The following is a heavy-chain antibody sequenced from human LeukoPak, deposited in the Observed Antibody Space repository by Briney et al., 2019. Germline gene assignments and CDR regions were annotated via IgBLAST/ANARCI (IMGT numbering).Heavy chain of an antibody. V-gene: IGHV3-23*01. J-gene: IGHJ6*02. CDR1: GFTFSSYA. D-gene: IGHD2-2*01. Sequence: GGSLRLSCAASGFTFSSYAMSWVRQAPGKGLEWVSAISGSGGSTYYADSVKGRFTISRDNSKNTLYLQMNSLRAEDTAVYYCAKDQGCSSTSCYHYGMDVWGQGTTVTVSS. CDR3: AKDQGCSSTSCYHYGMDV. CDR2: ISGSGGST.